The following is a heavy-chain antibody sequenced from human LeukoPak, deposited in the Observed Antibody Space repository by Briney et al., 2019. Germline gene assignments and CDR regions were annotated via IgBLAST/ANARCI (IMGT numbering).Heavy chain of an antibody. J-gene: IGHJ6*02. CDR1: GPNLNGFA. CDR3: GRDISAGGMDV. CDR2: LDFNSGRV. V-gene: IGHV3-9*01. Sequence: GGSLRLSCAASGPNLNGFAMHWVRQASGKGLEWVSGLDFNSGRVGYADAVKGRFTISRDIAKNTLYLETNRLRVEDTALYYCGRDISAGGMDVWGQGATVTVSS.